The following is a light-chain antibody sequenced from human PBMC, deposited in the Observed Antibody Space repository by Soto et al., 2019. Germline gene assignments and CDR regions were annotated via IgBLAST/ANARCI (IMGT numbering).Light chain of an antibody. CDR3: QQYNSYSWT. CDR1: QSISIW. CDR2: KAS. V-gene: IGKV1-5*03. J-gene: IGKJ1*01. Sequence: DIQMTQSPSTLSASVGDRVTITCRASQSISIWLAWYQQKPGKAPKLLIYKASTLESGVPSRFSGSGSGTEFTLTISSLQPDDFATYYCQQYNSYSWTFGLGTKVEIK.